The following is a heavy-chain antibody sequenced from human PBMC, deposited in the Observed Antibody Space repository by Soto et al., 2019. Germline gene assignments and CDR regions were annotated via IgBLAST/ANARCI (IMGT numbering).Heavy chain of an antibody. CDR1: GFTFSSYS. CDR2: ISSSSSYI. Sequence: GGSLRLSCAASGFTFSSYSMNWVRQAPGKGLEWVSSISSSSSYIYYADSVKGRFTISRDNAKNSLYLQMNSLRAEDTAVYYCARVVAVAGTVDGYFDYWGQGTLVTGSS. CDR3: ARVVAVAGTVDGYFDY. J-gene: IGHJ4*02. D-gene: IGHD6-19*01. V-gene: IGHV3-21*01.